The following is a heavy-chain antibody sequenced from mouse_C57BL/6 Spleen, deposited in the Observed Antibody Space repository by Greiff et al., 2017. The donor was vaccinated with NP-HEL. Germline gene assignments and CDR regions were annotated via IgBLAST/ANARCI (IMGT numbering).Heavy chain of an antibody. V-gene: IGHV1-82*01. CDR2: IYPGDGDT. J-gene: IGHJ2*01. D-gene: IGHD1-1*01. CDR3: ARDYYGSSYFDY. CDR1: GYAFSNSW. Sequence: VQLQQSGPELVKPGASVKISCKASGYAFSNSWMNWVKQRPGKGLEWIGRIYPGDGDTNYNGKFKGKATLTADKSSSTAYMQLSGLTSEDSAVYFCARDYYGSSYFDYWGQGTTLTVSS.